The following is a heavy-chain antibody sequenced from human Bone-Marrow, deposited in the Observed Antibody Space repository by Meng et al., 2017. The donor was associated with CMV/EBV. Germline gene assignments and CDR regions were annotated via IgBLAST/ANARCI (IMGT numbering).Heavy chain of an antibody. CDR2: ISGSGGST. CDR3: AKGKGITAAGTPDY. V-gene: IGHV3-23*01. D-gene: IGHD6-13*01. J-gene: IGHJ4*02. CDR1: GGTFSSYT. Sequence: SCKASGGTFSSYTISWVRQAPGKGLEWVSAISGSGGSTYYADSVKGRFTISRDNSKNTLYLQMNSLRAEDTAVYYCAKGKGITAAGTPDYWGQGTLVTVSS.